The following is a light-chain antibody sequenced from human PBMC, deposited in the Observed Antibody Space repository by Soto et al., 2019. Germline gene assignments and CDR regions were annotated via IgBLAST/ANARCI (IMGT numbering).Light chain of an antibody. V-gene: IGLV2-8*01. CDR2: EVT. Sequence: QSALTQPPSASGSPGQSVTISCTGTSSDVGGYDYVSWYQQHPGKAPKLMIYEVTIRPSGVSDRFSGSKSGNTASLTVSGLQAEDEADYYCSSYTGGNPSYVFGTGTXLTXL. CDR3: SSYTGGNPSYV. CDR1: SSDVGGYDY. J-gene: IGLJ1*01.